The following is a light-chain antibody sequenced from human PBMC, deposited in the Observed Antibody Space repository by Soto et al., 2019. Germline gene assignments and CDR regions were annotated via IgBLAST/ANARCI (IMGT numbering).Light chain of an antibody. CDR3: QQRSNWPTWT. V-gene: IGKV3D-20*02. J-gene: IGKJ1*01. Sequence: EIVLTQSPCTLSLSPGERATLSCRASQSVSNNYLAWYQQKPGQAPRLLIYGASSRATGIPARFSGSGSGTDFTLTISSLEPEDFAVYYCQQRSNWPTWTFGQGTKVDIK. CDR1: QSVSNNY. CDR2: GAS.